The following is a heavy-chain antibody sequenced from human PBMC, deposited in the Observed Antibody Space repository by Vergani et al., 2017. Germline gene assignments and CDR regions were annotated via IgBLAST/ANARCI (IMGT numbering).Heavy chain of an antibody. Sequence: EVQLVESGGGLVQPGRSLRLSCTASGFTFGDYAMSWFRHAPGKGLEWVGFIRSKAYGGTTEYAASVKGRFTISRYDSKSIAYLQMNSRKTEDTAVYYCTRDTAVRYFDWLSGSGYFDYWGQGTLVTVSS. CDR2: IRSKAYGGTT. J-gene: IGHJ4*02. V-gene: IGHV3-49*03. CDR3: TRDTAVRYFDWLSGSGYFDY. CDR1: GFTFGDYA. D-gene: IGHD3-9*01.